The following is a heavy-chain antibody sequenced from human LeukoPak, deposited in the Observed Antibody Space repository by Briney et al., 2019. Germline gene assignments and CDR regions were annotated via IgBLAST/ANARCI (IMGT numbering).Heavy chain of an antibody. V-gene: IGHV3-23*01. Sequence: PGASLRLSCAGSGFTFRTYAMGWVRQAPGKGLEWVSAISGSGGSTYYADSVKGRFTISRDNSKNTLYLQMNSLRAEDTAVYYCAKDGDIVVVPAAMEEYFQHWGQGTLVTVSS. D-gene: IGHD2-2*01. CDR2: ISGSGGST. J-gene: IGHJ1*01. CDR1: GFTFRTYA. CDR3: AKDGDIVVVPAAMEEYFQH.